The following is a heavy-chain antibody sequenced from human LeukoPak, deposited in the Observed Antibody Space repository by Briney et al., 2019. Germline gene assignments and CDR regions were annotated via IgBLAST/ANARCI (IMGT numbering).Heavy chain of an antibody. J-gene: IGHJ4*02. CDR1: GDSISNYY. Sequence: SETLSLTCTVSGDSISNYYWSWIRQSPGKGLEWVGHIYTGGSTNYNPSLKSRVTISVDTSKNQFSLNLRSMTAADTAVYYCARDSLYNFWSGYYHTTYYFDYWGPGTLVTVSS. V-gene: IGHV4-4*08. CDR2: IYTGGST. CDR3: ARDSLYNFWSGYYHTTYYFDY. D-gene: IGHD3-3*01.